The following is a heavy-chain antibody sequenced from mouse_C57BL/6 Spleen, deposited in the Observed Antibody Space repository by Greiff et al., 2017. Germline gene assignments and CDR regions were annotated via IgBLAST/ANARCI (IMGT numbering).Heavy chain of an antibody. J-gene: IGHJ3*01. CDR3: ARGAQAAWFAY. CDR1: GYTFTSYD. D-gene: IGHD3-2*02. Sequence: QVQLKQSGPELVKPGASVKLSCKASGYTFTSYDINWVKQRPGQGLEWIGWIYPRDGSTKYNEKFKGKATLTVDTSSSTAYMELHSLTSEDSAVYFCARGAQAAWFAYWGQGTLVTVSA. CDR2: IYPRDGST. V-gene: IGHV1-85*01.